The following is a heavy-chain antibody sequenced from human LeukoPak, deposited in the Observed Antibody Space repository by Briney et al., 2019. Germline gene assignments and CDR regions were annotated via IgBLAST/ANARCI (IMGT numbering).Heavy chain of an antibody. D-gene: IGHD3-22*01. Sequence: ASVKVSCKASGYTFTSYGISWVRQAPGQGLEWMGWISAYNGNTNYAQKLRGRVTMTTDTSTSTAYMELRSLRSDDTAVYYCALYYYDSSGYYLLFDYWGQGTLVTVSS. CDR3: ALYYYDSSGYYLLFDY. CDR2: ISAYNGNT. CDR1: GYTFTSYG. V-gene: IGHV1-18*01. J-gene: IGHJ4*02.